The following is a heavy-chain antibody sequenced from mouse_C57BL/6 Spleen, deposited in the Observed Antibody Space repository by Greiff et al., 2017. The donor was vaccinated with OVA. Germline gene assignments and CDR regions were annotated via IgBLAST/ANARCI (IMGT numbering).Heavy chain of an antibody. CDR1: GYAFSSSW. CDR2: IYPGDGDT. V-gene: IGHV1-82*01. D-gene: IGHD1-1*01. Sequence: QVQLQQSGPELVKPGASVKISCKASGYAFSSSWMNWVKQRPGKGLEWIGRIYPGDGDTNYNGKFKGKATLTADKSSSTAYMQLSSLTSEDSAVYFCADYGSSYGWAYWGQGTLVTVSA. J-gene: IGHJ3*01. CDR3: ADYGSSYGWAY.